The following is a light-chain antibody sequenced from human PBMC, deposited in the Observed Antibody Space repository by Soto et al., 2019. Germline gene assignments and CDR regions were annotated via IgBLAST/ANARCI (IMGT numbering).Light chain of an antibody. CDR1: QSLLHDNGYVC. CDR2: LCS. CDR3: MQNRQTPN. J-gene: IGKJ3*01. V-gene: IGKV2-28*01. Sequence: IVLTQSPLSLPVTPGEPASISCRSSQSLLHDNGYVCLDWYLQKPGQSPQLLIYLCSNRASGGPCRFNGRGSGTDFTLTISRVEADDVGVYYCMQNRQTPNVGPETKVHI.